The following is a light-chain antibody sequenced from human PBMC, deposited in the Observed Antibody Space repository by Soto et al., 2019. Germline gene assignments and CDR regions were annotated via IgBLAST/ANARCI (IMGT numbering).Light chain of an antibody. V-gene: IGKV1-5*01. CDR3: QQYNDYWT. CDR1: QSISTW. J-gene: IGKJ1*01. Sequence: DLQITKSPSTLPASVGDRVTITCRSIQSISTWLALYQQKPAKAPKLLIYDASSLESGVPSRFSGSGSGTEFTLTSSSLQPDDFATYYCQQYNDYWTFGQGTKV. CDR2: DAS.